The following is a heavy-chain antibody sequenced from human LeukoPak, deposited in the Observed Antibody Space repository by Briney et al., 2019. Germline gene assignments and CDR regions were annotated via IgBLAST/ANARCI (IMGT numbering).Heavy chain of an antibody. D-gene: IGHD3-9*01. V-gene: IGHV3-21*01. J-gene: IGHJ4*02. CDR1: GFTFSSYG. CDR3: ARDFGPNILTGYLFDY. CDR2: ISNSSTYI. Sequence: GGSLRLSCAASGFTFSSYGMNWVRQAPGKGLEWVSSISNSSTYIYYADSVKGRFTISRDNAKNSLYLQMNSLRVEDTAVYYCARDFGPNILTGYLFDYWGQGTLVTVSS.